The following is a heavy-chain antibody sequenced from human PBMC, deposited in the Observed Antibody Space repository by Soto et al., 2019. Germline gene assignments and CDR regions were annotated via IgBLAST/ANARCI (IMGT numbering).Heavy chain of an antibody. CDR3: ASGGSTVTREFDY. D-gene: IGHD4-17*01. Sequence: QVQLVQSGAEVKKPGASVKVSCKASGHTFTGFFIHWVRQAPGQGLEWMGWINPNSGDTEYAQNFQGWVTMTRDTSISTAYMELSRLRSDDTALYYCASGGSTVTREFDYWGQGTLVSVSS. CDR2: INPNSGDT. CDR1: GHTFTGFF. V-gene: IGHV1-2*04. J-gene: IGHJ4*02.